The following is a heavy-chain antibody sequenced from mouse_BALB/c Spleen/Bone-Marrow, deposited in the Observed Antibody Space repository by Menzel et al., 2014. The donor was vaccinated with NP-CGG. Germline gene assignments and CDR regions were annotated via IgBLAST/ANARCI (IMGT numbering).Heavy chain of an antibody. CDR1: GFTFSSYG. J-gene: IGHJ2*03. CDR2: INSNGGST. Sequence: EVMLVESGGGLVQPGGSLKLSCAASGFTFSSYGMSWVRQTPDKRLELVATINSNGGSTYYPDSVKGRFTISRDKAKNTLYLQMSSLKSEDTAMYYCARVWYFDYWGQGTSLTVSS. CDR3: ARVWYFDY. V-gene: IGHV5-6-3*01.